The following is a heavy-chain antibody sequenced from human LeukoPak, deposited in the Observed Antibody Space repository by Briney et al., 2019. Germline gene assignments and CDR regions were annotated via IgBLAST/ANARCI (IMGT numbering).Heavy chain of an antibody. Sequence: GGSLRLSCAASGFTLDDYAMHWVRQAPGKGLEWVSGISWNSGSIGYADSVKGRFTISRDNAKNSLYLQMNSLRAEDTAVYYCARASDFWSGYRYYYYMDVWGKGTTVTVSS. D-gene: IGHD3-3*01. CDR2: ISWNSGSI. CDR3: ARASDFWSGYRYYYYMDV. J-gene: IGHJ6*03. CDR1: GFTLDDYA. V-gene: IGHV3-9*01.